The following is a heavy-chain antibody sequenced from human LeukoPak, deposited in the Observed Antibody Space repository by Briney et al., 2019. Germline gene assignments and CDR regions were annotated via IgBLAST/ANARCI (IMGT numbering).Heavy chain of an antibody. D-gene: IGHD4-17*01. CDR3: ARDVTVNDYGDYNWFDP. CDR2: IYHSGST. J-gene: IGHJ5*02. Sequence: PSGTLSLTCAVSGGSISSSNWWSWVRQPPGKGLEWIGEIYHSGSTNHNPSLKSRVTISVDKSKNQFSLKLSSVTAADTAVYYCARDVTVNDYGDYNWFDPWGQGTLVTVSS. V-gene: IGHV4-4*02. CDR1: GGSISSSNW.